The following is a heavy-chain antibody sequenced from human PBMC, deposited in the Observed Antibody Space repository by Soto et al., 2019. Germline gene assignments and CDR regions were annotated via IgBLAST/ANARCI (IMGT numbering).Heavy chain of an antibody. J-gene: IGHJ6*02. Sequence: QVQLVQSGAAVKKPGSSVKVSCKASGGTFSSYAISWVRQAPGQGLEWMGGIIPIFGTANYAQKFQGRVTITADEATGSQYMELSSLRSEDTAVYYCARDETVASYGDGPGCGDYYYGMDVWVQWTTLTVSS. V-gene: IGHV1-69*01. CDR2: IIPIFGTA. D-gene: IGHD6-19*01. CDR1: GGTFSSYA. CDR3: ARDETVASYGDGPGCGDYYYGMDV.